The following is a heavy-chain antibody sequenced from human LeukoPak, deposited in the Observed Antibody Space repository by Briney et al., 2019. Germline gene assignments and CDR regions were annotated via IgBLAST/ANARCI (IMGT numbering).Heavy chain of an antibody. CDR1: GFTSSDYY. J-gene: IGHJ4*02. CDR3: ARPGFYYGSGSYYGY. D-gene: IGHD3-10*01. Sequence: GGSLRLSCAASGFTSSDYYMSWIRQAPGKGLEWVSYISSSSSYTNYADSVKGRFTISRDNAKNSLYLQMNSLRAEDTAVYYCARPGFYYGSGSYYGYWGQGTLVTVSS. V-gene: IGHV3-11*06. CDR2: ISSSSSYT.